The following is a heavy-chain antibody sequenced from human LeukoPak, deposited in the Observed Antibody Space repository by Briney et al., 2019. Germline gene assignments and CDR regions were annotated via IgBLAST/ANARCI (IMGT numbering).Heavy chain of an antibody. CDR3: AAHCSGGSCYSEVPD. V-gene: IGHV4-39*07. CDR1: SGSISTSNYY. CDR2: IFYSGST. Sequence: SETLSLTCTVSSGSISTSNYYWGWVRQPPGKALEWIGNIFYSGSTYYSPSLKSRVTMSVDTSKNQFSLKLSSVTAADTAVYYCAAHCSGGSCYSEVPDWGQGTLVTVSS. J-gene: IGHJ4*02. D-gene: IGHD2-15*01.